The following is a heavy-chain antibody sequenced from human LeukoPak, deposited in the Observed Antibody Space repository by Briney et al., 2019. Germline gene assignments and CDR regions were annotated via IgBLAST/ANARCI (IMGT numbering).Heavy chain of an antibody. Sequence: WGSLRLSCAASRFTFSSYGMHGVRQGPGKGLEWVAVISYDGSNKYYADSVKGRFTISRDNSKNTLYLQMNSLRAEDTAVYYCAKFFRGYDSSGSQDYWGQGTLVTVSS. CDR3: AKFFRGYDSSGSQDY. CDR2: ISYDGSNK. V-gene: IGHV3-30*18. J-gene: IGHJ4*02. D-gene: IGHD3-22*01. CDR1: RFTFSSYG.